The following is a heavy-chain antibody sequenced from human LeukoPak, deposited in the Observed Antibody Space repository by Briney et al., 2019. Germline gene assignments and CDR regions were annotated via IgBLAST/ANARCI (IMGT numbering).Heavy chain of an antibody. CDR1: GGTFSSYA. J-gene: IGHJ4*02. Sequence: ASVKVSCKASGGTFSSYAISWVRQAPGQGLEWMGGIIPILGTANYAQKFQGRVTITADKSTSTAYMELSSLRAEDTAVYYCARDEGEGYFDYWGQGTLVTVSS. CDR3: ARDEGEGYFDY. CDR2: IIPILGTA. V-gene: IGHV1-69*10. D-gene: IGHD3-16*01.